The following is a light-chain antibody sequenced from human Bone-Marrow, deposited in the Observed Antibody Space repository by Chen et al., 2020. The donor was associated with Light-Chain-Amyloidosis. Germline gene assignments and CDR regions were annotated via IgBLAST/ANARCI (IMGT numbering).Light chain of an antibody. CDR1: SSDVGGDNH. V-gene: IGLV2-14*01. Sequence: QSAPTQPASVSGSPRPSIPISCTGTSSDVGGDNHVSWYQQHPDKAPKLMIYEVTNRPSWVPDRFSGSKSDNTASLTISGLQTEDEADYFCSSYTITNTLVFGSGTRVTVL. CDR2: EVT. J-gene: IGLJ1*01. CDR3: SSYTITNTLV.